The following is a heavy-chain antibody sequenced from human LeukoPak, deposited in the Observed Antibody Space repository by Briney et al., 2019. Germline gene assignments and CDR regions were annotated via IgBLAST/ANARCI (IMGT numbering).Heavy chain of an antibody. Sequence: SETLSLTCTVSGGSISSGDYYWSWIRQPPGKGLEWLGYIYYSGSTSYNTSLKSRVTISVDTSKNQFSLKLSSVTAADTAVYYCARDNNDSSGYYYWYFDLWGRGTLVTVSS. CDR3: ARDNNDSSGYYYWYFDL. D-gene: IGHD3-22*01. CDR2: IYYSGST. V-gene: IGHV4-30-4*01. J-gene: IGHJ2*01. CDR1: GGSISSGDYY.